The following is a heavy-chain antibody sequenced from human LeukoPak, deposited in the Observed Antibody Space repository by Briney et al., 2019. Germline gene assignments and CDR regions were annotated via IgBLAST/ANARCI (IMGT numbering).Heavy chain of an antibody. V-gene: IGHV3-7*01. CDR3: VRDRDYYAIDY. CDR2: IAKDGGGK. Sequence: GGSLRLSCAASGFTFTSYWMGWVRQAPGKGPEWVANIAKDGGGKNYLDSVRSRFTISRDNAKNSLYLQMNSLRADDTAVYYCVRDRDYYAIDYWGQGTLVTVSS. CDR1: GFTFTSYW. J-gene: IGHJ4*02. D-gene: IGHD1-26*01.